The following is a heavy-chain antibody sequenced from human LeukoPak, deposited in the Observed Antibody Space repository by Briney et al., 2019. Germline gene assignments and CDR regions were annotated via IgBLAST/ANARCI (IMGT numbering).Heavy chain of an antibody. V-gene: IGHV1-2*02. Sequence: AASVKVSCKASGFTLIDYIHWVRQDPRQGLQWMGWIKANSGDTEYAQKFQGRVTMTRDTSISTVYMELSSLSSDDTAVYYCARADSVPAGDYHYWYMDVWGKGTTVTVSS. CDR3: ARADSVPAGDYHYWYMDV. D-gene: IGHD6-13*01. CDR2: IKANSGDT. J-gene: IGHJ6*03. CDR1: GFTLIDY.